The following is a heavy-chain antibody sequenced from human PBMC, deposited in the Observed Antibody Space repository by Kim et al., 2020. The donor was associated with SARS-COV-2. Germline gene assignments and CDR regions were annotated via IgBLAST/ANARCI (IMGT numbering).Heavy chain of an antibody. V-gene: IGHV3-23*01. D-gene: IGHD3-10*01. Sequence: GGSLRLSCAASGFTITDYAMSWVRQAPGKGLEWVSGIYGRGSTTYYADSVKGRFTISRDSSRNTLFLQMNSLRAEDTAVYYFAKPLDGDFVLAGDFDSWG. CDR2: IYGRGSTT. J-gene: IGHJ4*01. CDR1: GFTITDYA. CDR3: AKPLDGDFVLAGDFDS.